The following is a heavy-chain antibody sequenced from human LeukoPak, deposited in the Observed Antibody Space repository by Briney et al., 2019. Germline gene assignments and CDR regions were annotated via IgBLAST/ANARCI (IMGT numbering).Heavy chain of an antibody. CDR3: AIGKGLGGYYYYYYMDV. CDR1: GGCFSGYY. Sequence: SETLSLTCAVYGGCFSGYYWSWIRQPPGKGLEWIGEINHSGSTNYNPSLKSRVTISVDTSKNQFSLKLSSVTAANTAVYYCAIGKGLGGYYYYYYMDVWGKGTTVTVSS. J-gene: IGHJ6*03. V-gene: IGHV4-34*01. CDR2: INHSGST. D-gene: IGHD5-12*01.